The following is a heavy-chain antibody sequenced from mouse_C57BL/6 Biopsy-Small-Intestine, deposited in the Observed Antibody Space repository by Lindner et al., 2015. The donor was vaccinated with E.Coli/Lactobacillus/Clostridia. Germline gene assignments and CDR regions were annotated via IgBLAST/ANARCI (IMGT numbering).Heavy chain of an antibody. CDR2: ISSGSSTI. V-gene: IGHV5-17*01. CDR3: AKGLDV. CDR1: GFTFSDYG. J-gene: IGHJ1*03. Sequence: VQLQESGGGLVKPGGSLKLSCAASGFTFSDYGMHWVRQAPEKGLEWVVYISSGSSTIYYADTVKGRFTISRDNAKNTLFLQMTSLRSEDTAMYYCAKGLDVWGTGTTVTVSS.